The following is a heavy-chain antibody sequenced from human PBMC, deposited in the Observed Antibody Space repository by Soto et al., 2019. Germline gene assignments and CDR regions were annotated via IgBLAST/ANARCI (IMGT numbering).Heavy chain of an antibody. Sequence: AGGSLRLSCAASGFTFSSYAMHWVRQAPGKGLEWVAVISYDGSNKYYADSVKGRFTISRDNSKNTLYLQMNSLRAEDTAVYYCARVLWCGELLSWDYYGMDVWGQGTTVTVSS. J-gene: IGHJ6*02. V-gene: IGHV3-30-3*01. CDR3: ARVLWCGELLSWDYYGMDV. CDR2: ISYDGSNK. D-gene: IGHD3-10*01. CDR1: GFTFSSYA.